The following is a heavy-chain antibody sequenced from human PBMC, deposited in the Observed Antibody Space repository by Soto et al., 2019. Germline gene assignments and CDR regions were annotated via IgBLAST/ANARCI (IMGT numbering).Heavy chain of an antibody. CDR3: ARTSAAGKYYYGMDA. CDR2: IYPGDSDT. Sequence: GESLKISCKASGYSFTTYLIGWVRQMPGKGLEWMGIIYPGDSDTRYSPPFQGQVTISADKSISTAYLQWSSLKASDTAMYYCARTSAAGKYYYGMDAWGQGTTVTVSS. J-gene: IGHJ6*02. CDR1: GYSFTTYL. D-gene: IGHD6-13*01. V-gene: IGHV5-51*01.